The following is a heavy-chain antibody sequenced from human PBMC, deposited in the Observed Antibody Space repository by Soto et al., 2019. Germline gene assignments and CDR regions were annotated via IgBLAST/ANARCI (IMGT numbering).Heavy chain of an antibody. D-gene: IGHD6-19*01. J-gene: IGHJ4*02. CDR1: GFTFSSYA. V-gene: IGHV3-23*01. CDR2: ISGSGGST. CDR3: AKDPGASSDWHGGLY. Sequence: EVQLLESGGGLVQPGGSLRLSCAASGFTFSSYAMSWVRQAPGKGLEWVSAISGSGGSTYYADSVKGRFTISRDNSKNTLYLQMNSLRAEDRAVYYCAKDPGASSDWHGGLYWGQGTLVTVSS.